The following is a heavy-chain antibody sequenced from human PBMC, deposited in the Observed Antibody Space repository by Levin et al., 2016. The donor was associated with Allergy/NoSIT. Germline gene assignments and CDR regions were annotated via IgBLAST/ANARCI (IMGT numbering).Heavy chain of an antibody. D-gene: IGHD4-23*01. CDR1: GGSISSSNW. V-gene: IGHV4-4*02. Sequence: LSCAVSGGSISSSNWWTWVRQPPGKGLEWIGEIHHSGSTNYNPSLKSRVTISVGKSKNQFSLKLSSVTAADTAVYYCTACRHGGMSFLDFWGRGTPVTVSS. J-gene: IGHJ4*02. CDR3: TACRHGGMSFLDF. CDR2: IHHSGST.